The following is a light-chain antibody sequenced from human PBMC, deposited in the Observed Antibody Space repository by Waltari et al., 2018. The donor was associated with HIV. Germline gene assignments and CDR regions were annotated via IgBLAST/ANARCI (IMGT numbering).Light chain of an antibody. CDR3: QQYNSHSRT. CDR1: QSIGRW. J-gene: IGKJ1*01. Sequence: DIQMTQSPSTVSASVGDTVTITCRASQSIGRWLAWYQQKPGEAPKLLIYETSTLEIGVPSIFSCSGSGTEFTLTVSRLQPEDFATYYCQQYNSHSRTFGQGTKVEIK. V-gene: IGKV1-5*03. CDR2: ETS.